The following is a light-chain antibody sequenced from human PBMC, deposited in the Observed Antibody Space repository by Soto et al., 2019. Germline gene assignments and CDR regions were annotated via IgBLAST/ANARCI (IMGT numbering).Light chain of an antibody. CDR2: GAS. CDR3: QQSYSSPTT. CDR1: QSVSSN. J-gene: IGKJ1*01. Sequence: EIVMRMSPATLSVSKGERATLSCRASQSVSSNLAWYQQKPGQAPRLLIYGASTRATGIPARFSGSGSGTEFTLTVYRLQPEDFAPYYCQQSYSSPTTFGQGTKVDIK. V-gene: IGKV3D-15*01.